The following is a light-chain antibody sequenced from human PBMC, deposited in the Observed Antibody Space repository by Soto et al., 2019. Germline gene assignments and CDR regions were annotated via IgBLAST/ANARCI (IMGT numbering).Light chain of an antibody. CDR3: CSYALGDIPVV. CDR1: SINVDKYNL. J-gene: IGLJ2*01. Sequence: QSALTQPASVSGSPGQSVTISCTGSSINVDKYNLVSWYQQHPGKAPTLIIYEVTQRPSGVSSRFSGSKSGNTASLTISGLQAEDEADYNCCSYALGDIPVVFGGGSKLTVL. V-gene: IGLV2-23*02. CDR2: EVT.